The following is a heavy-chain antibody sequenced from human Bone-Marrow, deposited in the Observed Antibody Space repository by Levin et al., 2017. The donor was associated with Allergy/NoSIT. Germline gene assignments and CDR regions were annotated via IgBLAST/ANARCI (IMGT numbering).Heavy chain of an antibody. CDR1: GVTLDDYA. CDR3: AKDSCSTFSCYLNY. D-gene: IGHD2-2*01. CDR2: ISWNSVRK. V-gene: IGHV3-9*01. J-gene: IGHJ4*02. Sequence: PGGSLRLSCAASGVTLDDYAMHWVRQAPGKGLEWVSGISWNSVRKDYADSVKGRFTISRDYVKNSLYLQMSSLRGDDTAFYYCAKDSCSTFSCYLNYWGQGTLVTVSS.